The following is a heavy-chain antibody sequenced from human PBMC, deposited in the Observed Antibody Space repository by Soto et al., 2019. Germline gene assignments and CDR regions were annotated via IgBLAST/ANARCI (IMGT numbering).Heavy chain of an antibody. CDR2: ISSRSDI. CDR3: AREYTAWPLAYGLDV. J-gene: IGHJ6*02. CDR1: GFTFSTYS. D-gene: IGHD2-2*02. Sequence: GGSLRLSCVGSGFTFSTYSINWVRQAPGKGLEWVSSISSRSDIYYADSVKGRFTISRDSAKNSVSLQMNSLRAEGTAVYYCAREYTAWPLAYGLDVWGQGTTVTVSS. V-gene: IGHV3-21*01.